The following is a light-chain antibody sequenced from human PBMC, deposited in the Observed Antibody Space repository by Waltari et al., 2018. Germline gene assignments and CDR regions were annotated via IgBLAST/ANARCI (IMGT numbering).Light chain of an antibody. V-gene: IGKV3-15*01. CDR2: GAS. CDR3: QSYNNWPPYT. Sequence: TQSPATLSVSPGESATLFCLADLSISLSLAWSQKKVGQAPKLLINGASTRATGVPARFSGSGRGREFTLTITSLQSEDVAVYYCQSYNNWPPYTFGQGTKLQMK. CDR1: LSISLS. J-gene: IGKJ2*01.